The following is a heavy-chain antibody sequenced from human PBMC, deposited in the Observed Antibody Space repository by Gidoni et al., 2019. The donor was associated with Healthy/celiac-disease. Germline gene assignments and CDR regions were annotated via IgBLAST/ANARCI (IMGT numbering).Heavy chain of an antibody. CDR2: IYSGGST. D-gene: IGHD4-17*01. Sequence: EVQLVESGGGLIQPGGSLRLSCAASGFTVSSNYMRWVRQAPGKGLEWVSVIYSGGSTYYADSVKGRFTISRDNSKNTLYLQMNSLRAEDTAVYYCARETRDYGDYWHNYWFDPWGQGTLVTVSS. CDR3: ARETRDYGDYWHNYWFDP. V-gene: IGHV3-53*01. CDR1: GFTVSSNY. J-gene: IGHJ5*02.